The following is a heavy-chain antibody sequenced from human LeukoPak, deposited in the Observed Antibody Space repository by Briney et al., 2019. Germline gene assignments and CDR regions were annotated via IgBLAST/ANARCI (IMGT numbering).Heavy chain of an antibody. Sequence: GGSLRLSCAASGFTFSSYWMHWVRQAPGKGLVWVSRINSDGSRTRYADSVKGRFTISRDNAKNTLYLQMNSLRAEDTAVYYCARDGSSGWYWVDYWGQGTLVTVSS. CDR3: ARDGSSGWYWVDY. V-gene: IGHV3-74*01. CDR1: GFTFSSYW. D-gene: IGHD6-19*01. CDR2: INSDGSRT. J-gene: IGHJ4*02.